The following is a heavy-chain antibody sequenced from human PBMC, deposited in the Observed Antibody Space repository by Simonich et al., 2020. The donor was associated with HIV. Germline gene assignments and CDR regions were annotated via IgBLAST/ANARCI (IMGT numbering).Heavy chain of an antibody. CDR1: GGSFSGYY. V-gene: IGHV4-34*01. CDR3: ARGNAFDI. Sequence: QVQLQQWGAGLLKPSETLSLTCAVYGGSFSGYYWSWIRQPPGKGLGWIGEINHSGSTNYNPSLKSRVTISVDTAKNQFSLKLSSVTAADTAVYYCARGNAFDIWGQGTMVTVSS. J-gene: IGHJ3*02. CDR2: INHSGST.